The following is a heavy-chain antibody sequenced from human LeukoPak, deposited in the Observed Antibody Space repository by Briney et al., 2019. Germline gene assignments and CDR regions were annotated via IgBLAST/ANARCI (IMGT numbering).Heavy chain of an antibody. Sequence: SETLSLTRTVSGGSISSSSYYWGWIRQPPGKGLEWIGSIYYSGSTYYNPSLKSRVTISVDTSKNQFSLRLSSATAADTAVYYCAYSSGFLRWFDPWGQGTLVTVSS. CDR1: GGSISSSSYY. V-gene: IGHV4-39*01. J-gene: IGHJ5*02. CDR3: AYSSGFLRWFDP. CDR2: IYYSGST. D-gene: IGHD6-19*01.